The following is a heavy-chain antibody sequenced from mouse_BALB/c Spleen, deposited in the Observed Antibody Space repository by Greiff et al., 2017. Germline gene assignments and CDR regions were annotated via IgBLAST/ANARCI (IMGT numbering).Heavy chain of an antibody. CDR3: SGGRRDAMDY. D-gene: IGHD2-12*01. CDR1: GFNIKDYY. V-gene: IGHV14-4*02. J-gene: IGHJ4*01. CDR2: IDPENGDT. Sequence: VQLQQSGAELVRSGASVKLSCTASGFNIKDYYMHWVKQRPEQGLEWIGWIDPENGDTEYAPKFQGKATMTADTSSNTAYLQLSSLTSEDTAVYYYSGGRRDAMDYWGQGTSVTVSS.